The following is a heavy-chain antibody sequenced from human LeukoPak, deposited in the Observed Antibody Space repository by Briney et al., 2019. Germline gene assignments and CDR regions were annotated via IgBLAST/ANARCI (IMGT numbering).Heavy chain of an antibody. CDR1: GGSISSHY. CDR3: ARGAGFDP. V-gene: IGHV4-59*11. CDR2: IYYSGST. Sequence: LETLSLTCTVSGGSISSHYWSWIRQPPGKGLEWIGYIYYSGSTNYNPSLKSRVTISVDTSKNQFSLKLSSVTAADTAVYYCARGAGFDPWGQGTLVTVSS. J-gene: IGHJ5*02.